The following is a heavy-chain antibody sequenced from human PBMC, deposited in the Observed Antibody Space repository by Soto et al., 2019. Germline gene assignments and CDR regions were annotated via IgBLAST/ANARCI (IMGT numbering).Heavy chain of an antibody. V-gene: IGHV5-51*01. J-gene: IGHJ4*02. Sequence: GESLKISCKGSGYSFTSYWIGWVRQMPGKGLEWMGIIYPGDSDTRYSPSFQGQVTVSADKSISTAYLQWSSLKASDTAMYYCARQLRYSSSSWTRYYFDYWGQGTLVTAPQ. CDR2: IYPGDSDT. CDR1: GYSFTSYW. CDR3: ARQLRYSSSSWTRYYFDY. D-gene: IGHD6-6*01.